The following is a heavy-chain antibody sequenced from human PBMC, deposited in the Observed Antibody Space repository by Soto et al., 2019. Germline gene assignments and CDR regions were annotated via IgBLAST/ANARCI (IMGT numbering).Heavy chain of an antibody. D-gene: IGHD2-21*01. Sequence: TSETLSLTCTVSFGSVSSYYWSWIRQPPGKGLGWIGYIYHSGTTSYNPSLKSRVTILLDTSRNQFSLRLSSVTAADTAVYYCARLFLTQYFDYWGPGTLVTVSS. J-gene: IGHJ4*02. CDR3: ARLFLTQYFDY. V-gene: IGHV4-59*02. CDR1: FGSVSSYY. CDR2: IYHSGTT.